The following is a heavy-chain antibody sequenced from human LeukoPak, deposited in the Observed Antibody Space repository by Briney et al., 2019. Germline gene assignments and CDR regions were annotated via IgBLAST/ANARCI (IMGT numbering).Heavy chain of an antibody. CDR2: IYYSGST. CDR3: ARHPAYYSNYNFDY. V-gene: IGHV4-38-2*01. D-gene: IGHD4-11*01. Sequence: ASETLSLTCAVSGYSVSSGYYWGWIRQPPGKGLEWIGSIYYSGSTYYNPSLKSRVTISVDTSKNQFSLKLSSVTAADTAVYYCARHPAYYSNYNFDYWGQGTLVTVSS. J-gene: IGHJ4*02. CDR1: GYSVSSGYY.